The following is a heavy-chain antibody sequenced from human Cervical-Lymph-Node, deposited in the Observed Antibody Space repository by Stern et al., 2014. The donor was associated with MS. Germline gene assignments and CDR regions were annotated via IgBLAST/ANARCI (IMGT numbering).Heavy chain of an antibody. CDR2: IIPSLGIA. CDR3: ARDRYFDYDYGMDV. Sequence: VQLVQSGAEGKKPGSSVKVSCKTSGGTFSSYTINWVRQAPGQGPEWMGMIIPSLGIANYAQNFQGRVTITADKSTSTAYMELSSLRSEDTAVYYCARDRYFDYDYGMDVWGQGTTVTVSS. CDR1: GGTFSSYT. J-gene: IGHJ6*02. D-gene: IGHD3-9*01. V-gene: IGHV1-69*09.